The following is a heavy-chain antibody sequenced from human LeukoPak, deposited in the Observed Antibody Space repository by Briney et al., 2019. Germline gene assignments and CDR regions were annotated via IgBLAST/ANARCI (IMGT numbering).Heavy chain of an antibody. V-gene: IGHV1-2*02. D-gene: IGHD3-22*01. Sequence: ASVKVSCKASGYTFTGYYMHWVRQAPGQGLEWMGWINPNSGGTNYAQKFQGRVTMTRDTSISTAYMELSRLRSEDTAVYYCARGPRYYYDSSGYSRSDYWGQGTLVTVSS. CDR2: INPNSGGT. CDR3: ARGPRYYYDSSGYSRSDY. CDR1: GYTFTGYY. J-gene: IGHJ4*02.